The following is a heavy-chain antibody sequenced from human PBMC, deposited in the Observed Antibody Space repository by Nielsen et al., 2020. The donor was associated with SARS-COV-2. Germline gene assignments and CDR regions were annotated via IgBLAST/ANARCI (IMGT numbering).Heavy chain of an antibody. CDR3: AREGGAAAGYYFDY. CDR2: IIPIFGTA. J-gene: IGHJ4*02. Sequence: SVKVSCKASGGTFSSYAISWVRQAPGQGLEWMGGIIPIFGTANYAQKFQGRVTITRDTSASTAYMELSSLRSEDTAVYYCAREGGAAAGYYFDYWGQGTLVTVSS. CDR1: GGTFSSYA. D-gene: IGHD6-13*01. V-gene: IGHV1-69*05.